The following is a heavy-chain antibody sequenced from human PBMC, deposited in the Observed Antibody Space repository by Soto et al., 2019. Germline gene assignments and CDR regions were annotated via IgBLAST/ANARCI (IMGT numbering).Heavy chain of an antibody. V-gene: IGHV4-59*02. D-gene: IGHD3-3*01. CDR3: ARDYYDFWSGFNYYYMDV. CDR1: GDSVTSHY. CDR2: MHYTGFS. Sequence: PSETLSLTCSFSGDSVTSHYLTWIRQSPEKGLEWIGYMHYTGFSHYHPSLKSRLTLSVDTSKNQFTLKLSSVTVADTAVYYCARDYYDFWSGFNYYYMDVWGKGTTVTVSS. J-gene: IGHJ6*03.